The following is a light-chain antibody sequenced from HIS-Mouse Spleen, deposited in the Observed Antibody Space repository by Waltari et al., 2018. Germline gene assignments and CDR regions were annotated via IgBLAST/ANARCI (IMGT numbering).Light chain of an antibody. CDR1: SSDVWSYNL. J-gene: IGLJ2*01. CDR2: AGS. Sequence: QSALTQPASVSGSPGQSITISCTGTSSDVWSYNLVSWYQQHPGKAPKLMNYAGSKRPSWVSNRFSGSKSGNTASLTISGLQAEDEADYYCCSYAGSSTFRVFGGGTKLTVL. V-gene: IGLV2-23*03. CDR3: CSYAGSSTFRV.